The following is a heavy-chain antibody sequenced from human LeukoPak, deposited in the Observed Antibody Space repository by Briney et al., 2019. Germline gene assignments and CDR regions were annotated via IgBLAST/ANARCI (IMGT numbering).Heavy chain of an antibody. CDR1: GFTFSTYA. CDR3: ARDPLMVQGVRCLDY. V-gene: IGHV3-30*04. D-gene: IGHD3-10*01. J-gene: IGHJ4*02. CDR2: ISYDGSNK. Sequence: GGSLRLSCAASGFTFSTYAMHWVRQAPGKGLEWVAVISYDGSNKYYADSVKGRFTISRDNSKNTLYLQMNSLRAEDTAVYYCARDPLMVQGVRCLDYWGQGTLVTVSS.